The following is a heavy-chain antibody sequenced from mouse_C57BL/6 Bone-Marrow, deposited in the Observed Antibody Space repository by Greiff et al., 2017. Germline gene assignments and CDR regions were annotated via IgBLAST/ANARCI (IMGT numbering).Heavy chain of an antibody. CDR2: IDPANGNT. V-gene: IGHV14-3*01. CDR3: ARDSNYVNYFDY. CDR1: GFNIKNTH. J-gene: IGHJ2*01. D-gene: IGHD2-5*01. Sequence: EVQLQQSVAELVRPGASVKLSCTASGFNIKNTHMHWVKQRPEQGLEWIGRIDPANGNTKYAPKFQGKATITADTSSNTAYLQLSSLTSEDTAIYYCARDSNYVNYFDYWGQGTTLTVSS.